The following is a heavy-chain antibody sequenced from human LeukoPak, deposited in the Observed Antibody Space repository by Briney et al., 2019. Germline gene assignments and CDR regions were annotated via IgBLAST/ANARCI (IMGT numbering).Heavy chain of an antibody. CDR3: ARTEAFCSDTSCSNWFDP. CDR2: IHHSGST. D-gene: IGHD2-2*01. V-gene: IGHV4-4*02. J-gene: IGHJ5*02. Sequence: PSGTLSLTCAVSGGSVSRSNWWNWVRQPPGKGLEWIGEIHHSGSTNYNPSLKSRVTMSVDKSKNQFSLKLSSVTAADTAVYYCARTEAFCSDTSCSNWFDPWGQGTLVTVSS. CDR1: GGSVSRSNW.